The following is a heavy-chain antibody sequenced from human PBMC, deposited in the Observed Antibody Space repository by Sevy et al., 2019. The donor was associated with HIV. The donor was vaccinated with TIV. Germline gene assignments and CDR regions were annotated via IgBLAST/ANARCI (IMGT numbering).Heavy chain of an antibody. V-gene: IGHV1-18*01. Sequence: ASVKVSCKASGYTFTSYGISWVRQAPGQGLEWMGWISAYNGDTNYAQKLQGRVTMTTDTSTSTADMELTSLRSDDTAVYFWARGYYDFWSGYYRRDAFDSWGQGTRVTVSS. CDR2: ISAYNGDT. CDR3: ARGYYDFWSGYYRRDAFDS. CDR1: GYTFTSYG. D-gene: IGHD3-3*01. J-gene: IGHJ3*02.